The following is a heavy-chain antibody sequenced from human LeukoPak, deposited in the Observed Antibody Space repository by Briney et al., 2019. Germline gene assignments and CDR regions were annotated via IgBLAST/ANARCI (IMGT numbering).Heavy chain of an antibody. CDR1: GFTFSTYA. Sequence: GGSLRLSCVGSGFTFSTYAMTWVRQAPGKGLEWVSSINGSGIDTHYVDSVKGRFTISRDNSKNSLFLQMSSLRADDTAVYYCVKEGGLRVFSDWSESGYWGQGTLVTVSS. D-gene: IGHD6-19*01. CDR2: INGSGIDT. J-gene: IGHJ4*02. CDR3: VKEGGLRVFSDWSESGY. V-gene: IGHV3-23*01.